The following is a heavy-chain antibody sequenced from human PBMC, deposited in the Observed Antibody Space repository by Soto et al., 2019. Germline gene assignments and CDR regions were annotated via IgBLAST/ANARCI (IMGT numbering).Heavy chain of an antibody. V-gene: IGHV3-23*01. J-gene: IGHJ4*02. CDR2: ISDSGDIT. D-gene: IGHD6-6*01. CDR3: EKPWVKSITDSNKRLDY. CDR1: ECTFITYS. Sequence: WLSXRLSCSSSECTFITYSITWFGHAPGRGLQLVATISDSGDITYYADSVNGRLTISRDNSRNTLYLQMNNLRAEDTDLYYCEKPWVKSITDSNKRLDYWGRRPLVNVYS.